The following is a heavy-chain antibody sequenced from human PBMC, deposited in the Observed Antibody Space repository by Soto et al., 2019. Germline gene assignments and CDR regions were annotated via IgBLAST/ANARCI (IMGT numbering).Heavy chain of an antibody. CDR2: IGVSGDTT. D-gene: IGHD3-10*01. CDR1: GFTFSSCA. CDR3: AKVRRFGELRSLY. V-gene: IGHV3-23*01. Sequence: EVQLLESGGGLVQPGGSLRLYCAASGFTFSSCAMSWVRQAPGKGLEWVSAIGVSGDTTYYADSVKGRFTISRDNSKNTLYLQMGSLRAEETAVYYCAKVRRFGELRSLYWGQGTLVTVSS. J-gene: IGHJ4*02.